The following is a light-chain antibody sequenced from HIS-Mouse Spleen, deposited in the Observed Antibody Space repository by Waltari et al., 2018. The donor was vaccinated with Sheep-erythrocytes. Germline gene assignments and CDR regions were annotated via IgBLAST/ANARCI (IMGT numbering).Light chain of an antibody. CDR1: QGLLHSNGYNH. CDR3: MQALQTPWT. V-gene: IGKV2-28*01. Sequence: DIVLTQSRLPLPVTPGEPASISCRSSQGLLHSNGYNHLDWYLQKPGQSPHLLIYLGSNRASGVPDRFSGSGSGTDVTLRISRVEAEDVGVYYCMQALQTPWTFGQGTKVEFK. J-gene: IGKJ1*01. CDR2: LGS.